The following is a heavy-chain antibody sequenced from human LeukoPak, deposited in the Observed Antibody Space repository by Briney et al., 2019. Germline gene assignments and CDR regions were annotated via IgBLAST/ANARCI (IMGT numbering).Heavy chain of an antibody. CDR3: AKDMRGFLTGYYSFDY. V-gene: IGHV3-11*04. D-gene: IGHD3-9*01. CDR1: GFTFSDYY. J-gene: IGHJ4*02. Sequence: PGGSLRLSCAASGFTFSDYYMSWIRQAPGKGLEWVSYITNSGSTIYYADSVKGRFTISRDNSKNTLYLQMNSLRAEDTAVYHCAKDMRGFLTGYYSFDYWGQGTLVTVSS. CDR2: ITNSGSTI.